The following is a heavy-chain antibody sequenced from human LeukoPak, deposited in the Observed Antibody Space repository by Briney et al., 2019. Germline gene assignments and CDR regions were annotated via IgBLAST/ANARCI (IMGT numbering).Heavy chain of an antibody. CDR2: ISSSSSTI. D-gene: IGHD6-19*01. Sequence: GGSLRLSCAASGFTFSSYSMNWVRQAPGKGLEWVSYISSSSSTIYYADSVKGRFTISRDNAKNSLYLQVNSLRAEDTAVYYCARSAYSDTIYSSGWYSGFDYWGQGTLVTVSS. J-gene: IGHJ4*02. CDR3: ARSAYSDTIYSSGWYSGFDY. V-gene: IGHV3-48*01. CDR1: GFTFSSYS.